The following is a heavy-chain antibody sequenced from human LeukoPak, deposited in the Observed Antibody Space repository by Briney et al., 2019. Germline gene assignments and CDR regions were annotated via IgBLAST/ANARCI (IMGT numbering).Heavy chain of an antibody. CDR3: AKDRTRQAY. V-gene: IGHV3-7*03. Sequence: GGSLRLSCAASGFSFSNYWMSWVRQTPGKGLEWVANIKEDGSDKYYVDSLKGRFTISRDNAKNLLYLQMNSLRAEDTAVYYCAKDRTRQAYWGQGTLVTVSS. CDR1: GFSFSNYW. CDR2: IKEDGSDK. D-gene: IGHD3-3*01. J-gene: IGHJ4*02.